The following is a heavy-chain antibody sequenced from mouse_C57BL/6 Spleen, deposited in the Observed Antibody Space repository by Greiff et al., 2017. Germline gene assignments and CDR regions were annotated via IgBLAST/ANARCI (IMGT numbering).Heavy chain of an antibody. Sequence: VHVKQSGPELVKPGASVKISCKASGYSFTDYNMNWVKQSNGKSLEWIGVINPNYGTTSYNQKFKGKATLTVDQSSSTAYMQLNSLTSEDSAVYYCARCYYGNYGYFDVWGTGTTVTVSS. D-gene: IGHD2-1*01. V-gene: IGHV1-39*01. J-gene: IGHJ1*03. CDR1: GYSFTDYN. CDR3: ARCYYGNYGYFDV. CDR2: INPNYGTT.